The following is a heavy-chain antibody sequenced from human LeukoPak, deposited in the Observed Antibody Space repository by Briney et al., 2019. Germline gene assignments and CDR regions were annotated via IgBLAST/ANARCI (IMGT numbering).Heavy chain of an antibody. CDR3: AGRVTGYSSGYVY. V-gene: IGHV3-23*01. D-gene: IGHD5-18*01. CDR1: GVTFSNYA. Sequence: GGSLRLSCVASGVTFSNYAVSWVRQAPEKGLDWVSVISGSAHKIRYADSVKGRFTISRDNSENIVYLQMNNLRAEDTAVYYCAGRVTGYSSGYVYWGQGTLVTVSS. J-gene: IGHJ4*02. CDR2: ISGSAHKI.